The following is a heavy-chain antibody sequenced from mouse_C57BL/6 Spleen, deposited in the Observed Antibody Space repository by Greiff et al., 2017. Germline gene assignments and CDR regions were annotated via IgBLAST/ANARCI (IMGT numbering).Heavy chain of an antibody. J-gene: IGHJ2*01. CDR1: GYTFTDYE. Sequence: QVQLQQSGAELVRPGASVTLSCKASGYTFTDYEMHWVKQTPVHGLEWIGAIDPETGGTAYNQKFKGKAILTAYKSSSTAYMELRSLTSEDSAVYYCTRDGYLVSLDYWGQGTTLTVSS. D-gene: IGHD2-3*01. CDR3: TRDGYLVSLDY. CDR2: IDPETGGT. V-gene: IGHV1-15*01.